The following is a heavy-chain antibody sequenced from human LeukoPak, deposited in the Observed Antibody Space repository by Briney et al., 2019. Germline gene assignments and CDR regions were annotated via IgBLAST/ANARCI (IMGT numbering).Heavy chain of an antibody. CDR2: IKSKTDGGTT. V-gene: IGHV3-15*01. Sequence: GGSLRLSCAASGFTFSNYWMSWVRQAPGKGLEWVGRIKSKTDGGTTDYAAPVKGRFTISRDDSRNTLYLQINSLKTEDTAVYYCTTVKRGWSYKPREYYYYYMDVWGKGTTVTVSS. CDR1: GFTFSNYW. D-gene: IGHD1-26*01. CDR3: TTVKRGWSYKPREYYYYYMDV. J-gene: IGHJ6*03.